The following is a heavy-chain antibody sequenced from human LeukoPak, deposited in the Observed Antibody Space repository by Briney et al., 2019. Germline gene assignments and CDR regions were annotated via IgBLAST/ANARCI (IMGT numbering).Heavy chain of an antibody. CDR3: ARGRGWIDP. J-gene: IGHJ5*02. CDR2: IYSGDTT. V-gene: IGHV3-66*01. CDR1: RFTVSSNY. Sequence: GGSLRLSCADSRFTVSSNYMSWVRQAPGKGLEWVSIIYSGDTTYYTDSVKGRFTISRDNSKNTLYLQMNSLRVEETAVYYCARGRGWIDPWGQGTLVTVSS. D-gene: IGHD5-24*01.